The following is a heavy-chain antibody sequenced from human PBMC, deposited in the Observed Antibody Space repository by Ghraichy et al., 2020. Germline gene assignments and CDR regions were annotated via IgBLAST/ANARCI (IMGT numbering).Heavy chain of an antibody. D-gene: IGHD3-10*01. CDR3: AKARTYYYGSGSGPFFDY. V-gene: IGHV3-23*01. CDR2: ISGSGGST. Sequence: GGSLRLSCAASGFTFSSYAMSWVRQAPGKGLEWVSAISGSGGSTYYADSVKGRFTISRDNSKNTLYLQMNSLRAEDTAVYYCAKARTYYYGSGSGPFFDYWGQGTLVTVSS. CDR1: GFTFSSYA. J-gene: IGHJ4*02.